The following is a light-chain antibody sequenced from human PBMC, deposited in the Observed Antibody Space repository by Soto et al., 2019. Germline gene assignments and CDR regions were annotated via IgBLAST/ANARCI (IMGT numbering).Light chain of an antibody. CDR2: TNN. J-gene: IGLJ2*01. Sequence: QSVLTQPPSTSGTPGQRVAISCSGSSSNIGINPVNWYQQFPGTAPKLLIYTNNQRPSGVPDRFSGSKSGTSASLAISGLRSEDEADYYCAVWDDSLNGVVFGGGTQLTVL. CDR1: SSNIGINP. V-gene: IGLV1-44*01. CDR3: AVWDDSLNGVV.